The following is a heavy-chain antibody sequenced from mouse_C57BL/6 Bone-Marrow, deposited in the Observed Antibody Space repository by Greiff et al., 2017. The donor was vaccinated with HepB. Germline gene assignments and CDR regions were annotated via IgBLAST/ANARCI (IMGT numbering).Heavy chain of an antibody. CDR2: IDPSDSYT. D-gene: IGHD1-1*01. Sequence: QVHVKQPGAELVKPGASVKLSCKASGYTFTSYWMQWVKQRPGQGLEWIGEIDPSDSYTNYNQKFKGKATLTVDTSSSTAYMQLSSLTSEDSAVYYCARRSRGYWYFDVWGTGTTVTVSS. CDR1: GYTFTSYW. J-gene: IGHJ1*03. V-gene: IGHV1-50*01. CDR3: ARRSRGYWYFDV.